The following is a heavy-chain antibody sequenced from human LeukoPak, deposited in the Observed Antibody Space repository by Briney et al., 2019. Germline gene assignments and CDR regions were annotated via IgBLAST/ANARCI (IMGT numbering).Heavy chain of an antibody. D-gene: IGHD5-12*01. CDR1: GFIFSQYS. Sequence: QPGGSLRLSCAASGFIFSQYSMNWVRQAPGKGLEWVSHIRSSSETFYADSVKGRFTISRDNARNSLYLQMNNLRVEDTAIYYCARDAGNSGYGCDLWGQGTLVTVSS. CDR3: ARDAGNSGYGCDL. V-gene: IGHV3-48*01. CDR2: IRSSSET. J-gene: IGHJ5*02.